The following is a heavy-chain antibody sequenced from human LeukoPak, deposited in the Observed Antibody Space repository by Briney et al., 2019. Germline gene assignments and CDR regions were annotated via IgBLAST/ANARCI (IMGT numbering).Heavy chain of an antibody. D-gene: IGHD1-26*01. V-gene: IGHV4-34*01. CDR2: INHSGST. CDR3: ARPIVGATPGAFDI. J-gene: IGHJ3*02. CDR1: GGSFSAYY. Sequence: SETLSLTCAVYGGSFSAYYWSWIRQPPGKGLEWIGEINHSGSTNYNPSLKSRVTISVDTSKNQFSLKLSSVTAADTAVYYGARPIVGATPGAFDIWGQGTMVTVSS.